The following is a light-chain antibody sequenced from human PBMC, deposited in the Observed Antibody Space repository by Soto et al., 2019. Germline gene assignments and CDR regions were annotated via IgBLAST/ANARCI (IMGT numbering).Light chain of an antibody. CDR1: SSDVGNYNL. J-gene: IGLJ3*02. CDR2: EGS. CDR3: CSYAGSNTGV. V-gene: IGLV2-23*01. Sequence: QSALTQPASVSGSPGQSITISCTGTSSDVGNYNLVSWYQQHPGKAPKLMIYEGSKRPSGVSNRFSGSKSGNTASLTISGLQAEDEADYCCCSYAGSNTGVFGGGTKLTVL.